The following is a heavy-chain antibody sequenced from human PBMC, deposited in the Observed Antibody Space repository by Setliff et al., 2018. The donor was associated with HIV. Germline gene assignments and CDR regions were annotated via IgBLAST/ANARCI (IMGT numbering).Heavy chain of an antibody. J-gene: IGHJ3*02. V-gene: IGHV4-59*01. D-gene: IGHD1-26*01. CDR1: GGSIGSYY. Sequence: SETLSLTCIVSGGSIGSYYWSWIRQSPGKGLEWIGYVYYTGSTNYNPSLKSRVTIGVDTSKNQFSLQLSSVTAADTAVYYCARVQWDLLYVPDAFDIWGQGIMVTVSS. CDR2: VYYTGST. CDR3: ARVQWDLLYVPDAFDI.